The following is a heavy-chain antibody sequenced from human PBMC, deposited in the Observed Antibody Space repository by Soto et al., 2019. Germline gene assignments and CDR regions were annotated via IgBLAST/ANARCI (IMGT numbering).Heavy chain of an antibody. V-gene: IGHV1-18*01. CDR3: ARVIAAAGIASWFDP. D-gene: IGHD6-13*01. J-gene: IGHJ5*02. CDR2: ISAYNGNT. Sequence: QVQLVQSGAEVKKPGASVKVSCKASGYTFTSYGISWVRQAPGQGLEWMGWISAYNGNTNYAQKLQGRVTMPTDTSTSTAYMELRSLRSDDTAVYYCARVIAAAGIASWFDPWGQGTLVTVSS. CDR1: GYTFTSYG.